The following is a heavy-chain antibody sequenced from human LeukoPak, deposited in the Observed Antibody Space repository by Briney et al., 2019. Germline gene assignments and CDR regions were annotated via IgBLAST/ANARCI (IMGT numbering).Heavy chain of an antibody. V-gene: IGHV1-2*06. D-gene: IGHD6-13*01. CDR3: ARVRRILYSSSWYYFDY. Sequence: ASVKVSCKASGYTFTGYYMHWVRQAPGQGLEWMGRTNPNSGGTNYAQKFQGRVTMTRDTSISTAYMELSRLRSDDTAVYYCARVRRILYSSSWYYFDYWGQGTLVTVSS. CDR2: TNPNSGGT. J-gene: IGHJ4*02. CDR1: GYTFTGYY.